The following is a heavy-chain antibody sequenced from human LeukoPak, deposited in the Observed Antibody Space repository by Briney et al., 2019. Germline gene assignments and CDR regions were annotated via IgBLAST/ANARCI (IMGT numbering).Heavy chain of an antibody. V-gene: IGHV4-59*01. CDR1: DGSISNYY. CDR2: IDNSGST. D-gene: IGHD3-22*01. J-gene: IGHJ3*02. CDR3: ARTDYYDSSVIYYYALDI. Sequence: SETLSLTCTVSDGSISNYYWSWVRQPPGKGLEWIAYIDNSGSTNYNSSLRSRVTISIDTSRNQFSLKLSSVTAADTAVYYCARTDYYDSSVIYYYALDIWGQGTMVTVSS.